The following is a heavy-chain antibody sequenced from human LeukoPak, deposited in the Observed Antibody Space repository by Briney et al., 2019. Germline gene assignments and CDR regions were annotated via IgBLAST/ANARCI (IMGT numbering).Heavy chain of an antibody. Sequence: GGSLRLSCAASGVTFSSYAMSWVRQGPGKGLEWVSAITGSGGNTYYADSVRGRFTISRDNSKNTLFLQLDSLRAEDTAVYYCAKEDPAVILGIDYWGQGALVIVSS. V-gene: IGHV3-23*01. CDR3: AKEDPAVILGIDY. CDR1: GVTFSSYA. CDR2: ITGSGGNT. D-gene: IGHD5-18*01. J-gene: IGHJ4*02.